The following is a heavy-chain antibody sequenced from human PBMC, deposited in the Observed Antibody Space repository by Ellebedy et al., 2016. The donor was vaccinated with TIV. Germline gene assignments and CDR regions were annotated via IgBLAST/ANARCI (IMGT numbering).Heavy chain of an antibody. CDR3: ARGEVGGTTEYAFDI. V-gene: IGHV4-4*07. CDR1: GSSISSYY. D-gene: IGHD1-1*01. Sequence: MPSETLSLTCTVSGSSISSYYWSWIRQPAGKGLEWIGRIYTSGSTNYNPSLKSRVTMSVDTSKNQFSLKLSSVTAADTAVYYCARGEVGGTTEYAFDIWGQGTMVTVSS. J-gene: IGHJ3*02. CDR2: IYTSGST.